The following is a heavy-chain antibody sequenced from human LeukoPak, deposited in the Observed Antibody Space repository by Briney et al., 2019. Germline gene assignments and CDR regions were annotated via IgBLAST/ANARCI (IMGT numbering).Heavy chain of an antibody. V-gene: IGHV3-49*04. CDR1: GFTFSSYA. CDR3: TRDRELSTIFGVAINWFDP. J-gene: IGHJ5*02. Sequence: GGSLRLSCAASGFTFSSYAMSWVRQAPGKGLEWVGFIRSKAYGGTTEYAASVKGRFTISRDDSKSIAYLQMNSLKTEDTAVYYCTRDRELSTIFGVAINWFDPWGQGTLVTVSS. CDR2: IRSKAYGGTT. D-gene: IGHD3-3*01.